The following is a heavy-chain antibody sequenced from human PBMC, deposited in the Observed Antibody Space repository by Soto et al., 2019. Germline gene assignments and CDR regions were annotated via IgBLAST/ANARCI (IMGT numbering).Heavy chain of an antibody. J-gene: IGHJ4*02. Sequence: SETLSLTCTVSGGSISSVNYYWSWIRQPPGKGLEWIGYIYYSGNTYYNPSLKSRVTISVDRSKNQFSLKLSSVTAADTAVYYCARAERAPAGFFDYWGRGILVTLSS. CDR1: GGSISSVNYY. CDR3: ARAERAPAGFFDY. CDR2: IYYSGNT. D-gene: IGHD6-13*01. V-gene: IGHV4-30-4*01.